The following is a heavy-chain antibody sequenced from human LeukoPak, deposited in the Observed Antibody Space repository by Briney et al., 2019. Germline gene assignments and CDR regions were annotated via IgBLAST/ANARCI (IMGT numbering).Heavy chain of an antibody. CDR1: GVSFSGYY. V-gene: IGHV4-34*01. CDR2: INHSGST. CDR3: ARAYPYSSSLRYNWFDP. J-gene: IGHJ5*02. D-gene: IGHD6-6*01. Sequence: PSETLSLTCAVYGVSFSGYYWSWIRQPPGKGLEWIGEINHSGSTNYNPSLKSRVTISVDTSKNQFSLKLSSVTAADTAVYYCARAYPYSSSLRYNWFDPWGQGTLVTVSS.